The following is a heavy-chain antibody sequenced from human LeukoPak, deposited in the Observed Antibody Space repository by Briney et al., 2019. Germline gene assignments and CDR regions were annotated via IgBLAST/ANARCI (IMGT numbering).Heavy chain of an antibody. CDR3: ARATVFGVLSYAFDV. V-gene: IGHV1-2*02. CDR2: INPNNGDT. CDR1: GYTFTGYY. D-gene: IGHD3-3*01. J-gene: IGHJ3*01. Sequence: KISCKGSGYTFTGYYIHWVRQAPGQGLEWMGWINPNNGDTSYVQNFQGRVTMTRDTSISTAYMELSSLRSDDSAVYYCARATVFGVLSYAFDVWGQGTMVTVSS.